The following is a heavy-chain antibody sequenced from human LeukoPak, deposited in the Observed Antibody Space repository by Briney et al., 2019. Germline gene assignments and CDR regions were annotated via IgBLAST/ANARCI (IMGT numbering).Heavy chain of an antibody. J-gene: IGHJ4*02. Sequence: PGRCLRLSCAASGLTFTNYCMHWVRQAPGKGLGWVAAIWYDGSNKYYGDSVKGRFTISRDNAKNSLYLQMSSLRDEDTAVFFCARDLPHWAIDYWGQGTLVTVSS. D-gene: IGHD7-27*01. CDR2: IWYDGSNK. CDR3: ARDLPHWAIDY. CDR1: GLTFTNYC. V-gene: IGHV3-33*01.